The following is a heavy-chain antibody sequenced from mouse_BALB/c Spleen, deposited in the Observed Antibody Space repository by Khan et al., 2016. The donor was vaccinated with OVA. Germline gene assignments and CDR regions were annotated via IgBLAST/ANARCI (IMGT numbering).Heavy chain of an antibody. CDR2: IYTYTGEP. CDR1: GYTFTNYG. CDR3: ARGERRPMDY. Sequence: QIQLVQSGPDLKKPGETVKISCKASGYTFTNYGINWVKQAPGKDLKWMGWIYTYTGEPTYADDFKGRFAFSLETSASTAYLQINNLKNEDTAPYFCARGERRPMDYWGQGTSVTVSS. V-gene: IGHV9-3-1*01. J-gene: IGHJ4*01.